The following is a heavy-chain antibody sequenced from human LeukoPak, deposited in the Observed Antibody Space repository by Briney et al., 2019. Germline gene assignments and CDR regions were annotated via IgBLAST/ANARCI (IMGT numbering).Heavy chain of an antibody. D-gene: IGHD6-13*01. V-gene: IGHV3-74*01. Sequence: GGSLGLSCAASGFTFSSYWMHWVRQAPGKGLVWVSRINSDGSSTSHADSVKGRFTISRDNAKNTLYLQMNSLRAEDTAVYYCARDRSSSWFYYYYYYMDVWGKGTTVTVSS. CDR2: INSDGSST. CDR1: GFTFSSYW. J-gene: IGHJ6*03. CDR3: ARDRSSSWFYYYYYYMDV.